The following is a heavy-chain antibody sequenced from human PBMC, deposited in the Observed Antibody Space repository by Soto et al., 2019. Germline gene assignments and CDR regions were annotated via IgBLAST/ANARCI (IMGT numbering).Heavy chain of an antibody. J-gene: IGHJ4*02. V-gene: IGHV1-69*01. CDR3: ARVGVAGNYFDY. D-gene: IGHD6-19*01. CDR2: IIPIFGTA. CDR1: GGTFSSYA. Sequence: QVQLVQSGAEVKKPGSSVKVSCKASGGTFSSYAISWVRQAPGQGLEWMGGIIPIFGTANYAQKVQGRVTITADESPSTAYMELSSLRSEDTAVYYCARVGVAGNYFDYWGQGTLVTVSS.